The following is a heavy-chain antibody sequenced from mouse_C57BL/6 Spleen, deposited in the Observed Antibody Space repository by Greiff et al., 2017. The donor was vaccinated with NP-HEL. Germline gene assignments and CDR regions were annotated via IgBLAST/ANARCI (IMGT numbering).Heavy chain of an antibody. CDR3: ARQDYGSSSPFAY. CDR2: ISNGGGST. J-gene: IGHJ3*01. CDR1: GFTFSDYY. V-gene: IGHV5-12*01. D-gene: IGHD1-1*01. Sequence: DVHLVESGGGLVQPGGSLKLSCAASGFTFSDYYMYWVRQTPEKRLEWVAYISNGGGSTYYPDTVKGRFTISRDNAKNTLYLQMSRLKSEDTAMYYCARQDYGSSSPFAYWGQGTLVTVSA.